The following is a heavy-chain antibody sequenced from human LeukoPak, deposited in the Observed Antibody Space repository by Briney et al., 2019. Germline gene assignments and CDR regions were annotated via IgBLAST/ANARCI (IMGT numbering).Heavy chain of an antibody. CDR3: ARGRPSLQSGYPYYFDY. J-gene: IGHJ4*02. CDR1: GFTFSSYW. CDR2: IKRDGSEM. D-gene: IGHD3-3*01. Sequence: GGSLRLSCAASGFTFSSYWMSWVRQAPGKGLEWVANIKRDGSEMYYVDSVKGRFTISRDNAKNSVYLQMSSLRAEDTAVYYCARGRPSLQSGYPYYFDYWGQGSLVSVSS. V-gene: IGHV3-7*01.